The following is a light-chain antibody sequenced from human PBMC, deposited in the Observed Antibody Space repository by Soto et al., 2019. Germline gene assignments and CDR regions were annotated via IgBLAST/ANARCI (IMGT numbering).Light chain of an antibody. CDR3: QQSFTSIFT. J-gene: IGKJ3*01. CDR1: QTIYQA. Sequence: DIQMTQSPSSLSASVGDRVTITCRASQTIYQALNWYHQKPGKAPRLLISSATALKRGVPSRFSGSGYGAEFTLIISSLLPEDFGTSYCQQSFTSIFTFGPGTKVDV. V-gene: IGKV1-39*01. CDR2: SAT.